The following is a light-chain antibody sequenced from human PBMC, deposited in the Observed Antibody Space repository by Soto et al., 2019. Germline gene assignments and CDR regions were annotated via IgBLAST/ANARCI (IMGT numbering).Light chain of an antibody. J-gene: IGLJ3*02. CDR2: EVN. CDR3: SSYTTIGTWV. V-gene: IGLV2-14*03. CDR1: SSDVGDRNY. Sequence: QSVLTQPASVSGSPGQSITISCTGTSSDVGDRNYVSWYQQHPGKAPKLMIYEVNNWPSGVSNRFSGSKSGNTASLTISGLQAEDEADYHCSSYTTIGTWVFGGGTKLTVL.